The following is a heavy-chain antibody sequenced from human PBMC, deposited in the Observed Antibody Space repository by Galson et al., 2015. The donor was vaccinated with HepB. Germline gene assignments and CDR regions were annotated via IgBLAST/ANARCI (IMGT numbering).Heavy chain of an antibody. CDR3: IRGGSGNSYGQFDL. D-gene: IGHD3-16*01. J-gene: IGHJ2*01. CDR1: GFTFSRYW. V-gene: IGHV3-74*01. Sequence: SLRLSCAASGFTFSRYWMHWVRQAPGKGLVWVSRISPDGTSTNYAASVNFADSVRGRFTISRDNARNMLYVQLNSLRVEDTAIYYCIRGGSGNSYGQFDLWGRGTPVSVSS. CDR2: ISPDGTST.